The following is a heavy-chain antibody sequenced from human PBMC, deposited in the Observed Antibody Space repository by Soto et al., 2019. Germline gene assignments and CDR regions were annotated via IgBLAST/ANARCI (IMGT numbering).Heavy chain of an antibody. J-gene: IGHJ5*02. Sequence: PSETLSLTCTVSGGSISSSSYYWGWIRQPPEKRLEWIGSIYYSGSTYYNPSLKSRVTISVDTSKNLFSLKLSSVTDADTAVYYCARRSYSSGWDNWFDPWGQGTLVTVPS. V-gene: IGHV4-39*01. CDR2: IYYSGST. CDR1: GGSISSSSYY. CDR3: ARRSYSSGWDNWFDP. D-gene: IGHD6-19*01.